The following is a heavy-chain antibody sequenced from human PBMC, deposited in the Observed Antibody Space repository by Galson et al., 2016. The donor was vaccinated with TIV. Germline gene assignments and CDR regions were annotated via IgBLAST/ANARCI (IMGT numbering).Heavy chain of an antibody. CDR2: INSGGST. V-gene: IGHV3-74*01. CDR3: ARDAASGNWYKYGMDV. D-gene: IGHD6-13*01. J-gene: IGHJ6*02. CDR1: GFKFSTYW. Sequence: SLRLSCAASGFKFSTYWMHWVRQGPGKGLVWVSRINSGGSTIYADSVKGRFTVARDNAKNTLYLQMNSLRVDDTAVYYCARDAASGNWYKYGMDVWGQGTTVTVSS.